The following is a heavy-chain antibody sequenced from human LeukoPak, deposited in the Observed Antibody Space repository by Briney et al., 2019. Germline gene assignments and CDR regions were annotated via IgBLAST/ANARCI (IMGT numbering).Heavy chain of an antibody. D-gene: IGHD3-22*01. J-gene: IGHJ4*02. CDR1: GGTLSSYA. Sequence: SVKVSCKASGGTLSSYALNWVRQAPGQGLAWIGRIIPIFAIVNYAQNFQGRVTITADKSTNTAYMELSSLKFEDTAFYYCARADSSGYSLDENFDYWGQGTLVTVSS. CDR3: ARADSSGYSLDENFDY. CDR2: IIPIFAIV. V-gene: IGHV1-69*04.